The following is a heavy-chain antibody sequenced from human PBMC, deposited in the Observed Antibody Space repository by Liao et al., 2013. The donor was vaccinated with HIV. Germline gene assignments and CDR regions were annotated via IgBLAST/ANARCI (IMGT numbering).Heavy chain of an antibody. CDR2: NVHGGDG. CDR1: GNSFTSYS. V-gene: IGHV4-34*12. D-gene: IGHD3-3*01. Sequence: QVQLQQWGAGLLKPSETLSLTCAVYGNSFTSYSWSWIRQFPGKGLEWIGENVHGGDGNYNPSLKSRVFIVVDTSKNQFSLKLSSVTAADTAVYYCARAKADFWSGYSYDYWGQGTLVTVSS. CDR3: ARAKADFWSGYSYDY. J-gene: IGHJ4*02.